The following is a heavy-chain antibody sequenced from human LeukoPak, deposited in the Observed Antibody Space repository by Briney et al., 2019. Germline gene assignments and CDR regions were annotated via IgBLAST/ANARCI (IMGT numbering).Heavy chain of an antibody. Sequence: GGSLRLSCAASGFTVSSNYMSRVRQAPGKGLEWVSVIYSGGSAYYADSVKGRFTISRDNSKNTLYLQMNSLRAEDTAVYYCARGRNRDGYSYYFDYWGQGSLVTVSS. CDR3: ARGRNRDGYSYYFDY. D-gene: IGHD5-24*01. CDR2: IYSGGSA. V-gene: IGHV3-53*01. CDR1: GFTVSSNY. J-gene: IGHJ4*02.